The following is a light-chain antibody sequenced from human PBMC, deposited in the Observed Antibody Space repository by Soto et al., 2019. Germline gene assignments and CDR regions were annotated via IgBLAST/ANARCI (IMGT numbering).Light chain of an antibody. CDR3: QQFNSYSRLT. CDR2: DAS. CDR1: QGIGSA. J-gene: IGKJ3*01. Sequence: ALQLTQSPSSLSASVGDRVTITCRASQGIGSALAWYQQKPGKAPKLLIYDASSLESGVPSRFSGSGSWTHFTLTTSSQQPEDFATYYCQQFNSYSRLTFGPATKVDIK. V-gene: IGKV1-13*02.